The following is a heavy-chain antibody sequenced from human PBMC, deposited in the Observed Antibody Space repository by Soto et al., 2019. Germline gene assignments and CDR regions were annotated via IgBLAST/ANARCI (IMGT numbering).Heavy chain of an antibody. CDR1: GFTFSSYG. J-gene: IGHJ4*02. CDR2: IWYDGSNK. CDR3: ARAVDDYGGNAY. V-gene: IGHV3-33*01. Sequence: QVQLVESGGGVVQPGRSLRLSCAASGFTFSSYGMHWVRQAPGKGMEWVAVIWYDGSNKYYADSVKGRVTISRDNSKNTLYLQMNSLRAEDTAVYYCARAVDDYGGNAYWGQGTLVTVSS. D-gene: IGHD4-17*01.